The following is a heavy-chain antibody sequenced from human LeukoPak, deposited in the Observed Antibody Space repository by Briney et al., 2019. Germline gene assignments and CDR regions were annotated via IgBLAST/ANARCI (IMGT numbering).Heavy chain of an antibody. CDR2: IKQDGCEK. CDR3: ARVPLAFSGRPDAFDI. D-gene: IGHD6-19*01. Sequence: GGPLRLSCAASGFTFSSYWMSWVRQAPGKGLEWVANIKQDGCEKYYVDSVKGRFTISRDNAKNSLYLQMNSLRAEDTAVYYCARVPLAFSGRPDAFDIWGQRTMVTVSS. CDR1: GFTFSSYW. V-gene: IGHV3-7*01. J-gene: IGHJ3*02.